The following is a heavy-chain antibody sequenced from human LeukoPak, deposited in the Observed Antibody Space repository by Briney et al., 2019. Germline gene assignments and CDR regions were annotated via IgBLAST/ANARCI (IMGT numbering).Heavy chain of an antibody. V-gene: IGHV1-2*02. CDR3: ARTVGYYYDSSGHLGY. D-gene: IGHD3-22*01. J-gene: IGHJ4*02. CDR1: GYTFTGYY. Sequence: WASVKVSCKASGYTFTGYYMHWVRQAPGQGLEWMGWINPNSGGTNYAQKFQGRVTMTRDTSISTAYMELSRLRSDDTAVYYCARTVGYYYDSSGHLGYWGQGTLVTVSS. CDR2: INPNSGGT.